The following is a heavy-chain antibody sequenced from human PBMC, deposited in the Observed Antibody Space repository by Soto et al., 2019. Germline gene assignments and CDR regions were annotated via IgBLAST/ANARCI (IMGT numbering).Heavy chain of an antibody. CDR2: ITGTSGTI. J-gene: IGHJ5*02. D-gene: IGHD2-8*01. V-gene: IGHV3-48*02. Sequence: EVQLEESGGGLVQPGGSLRLSCAASGFTFSAYSMNWARQAPGKGLEWVSYITGTSGTIFYADSVKGRFTISRDNAKTSLYLQMNSLRDEATAVYYCARDNGMAGSFDPLGQGTLVTVSS. CDR1: GFTFSAYS. CDR3: ARDNGMAGSFDP.